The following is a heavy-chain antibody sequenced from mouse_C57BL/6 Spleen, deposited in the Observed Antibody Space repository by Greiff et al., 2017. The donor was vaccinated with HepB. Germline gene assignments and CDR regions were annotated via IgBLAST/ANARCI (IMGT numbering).Heavy chain of an antibody. D-gene: IGHD3-2*02. CDR1: GYSFTGYY. CDR2: INPSTGGT. J-gene: IGHJ2*01. V-gene: IGHV1-42*01. CDR3: ARTSSSDY. Sequence: VQLKESGPELVKPGASVKISCKASGYSFTGYYMNWVKQSPEKSLEWIGEINPSTGGTTYNQKFKAKATLTVDKSSSTAYMQLKSLTSEDSAVYYCARTSSSDYWGQGTTLTVSS.